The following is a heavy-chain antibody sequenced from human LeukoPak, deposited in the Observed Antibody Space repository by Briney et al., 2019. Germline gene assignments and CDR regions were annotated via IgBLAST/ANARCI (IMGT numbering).Heavy chain of an antibody. V-gene: IGHV3-64D*09. J-gene: IGHJ4*02. CDR1: GFTFSSHV. CDR3: ARTIVGAAFDY. D-gene: IGHD1-26*01. CDR2: INSNGDST. Sequence: GGSLRLSCSASGFTFSSHVIYWVRQAPEKGLEYVSAINSNGDSTYYADSVKGRFTISRDNSKNTLFLQMSSLRAEDTAVYYCARTIVGAAFDYWGQGTLVTVSS.